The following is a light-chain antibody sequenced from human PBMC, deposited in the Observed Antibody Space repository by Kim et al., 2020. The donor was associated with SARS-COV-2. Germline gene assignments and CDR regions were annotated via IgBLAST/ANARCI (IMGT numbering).Light chain of an antibody. Sequence: SYELTQPPSVPVSPVQTASITCSGDKLGDKYACWYQQKPGQSPVLVIYQDSKRPSGIPERFSGSNSGNTATLTISGTQAMDEADYYCQAWDSSTADVVFGGGTQLTVL. CDR2: QDS. CDR1: KLGDKY. J-gene: IGLJ2*01. CDR3: QAWDSSTADVV. V-gene: IGLV3-1*01.